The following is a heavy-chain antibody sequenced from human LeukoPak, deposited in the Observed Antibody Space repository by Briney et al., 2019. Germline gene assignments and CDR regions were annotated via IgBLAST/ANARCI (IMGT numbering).Heavy chain of an antibody. CDR1: GFTFSSYA. V-gene: IGHV3-23*01. Sequence: GGSLRLSCAASGFTFSSYAMSWVRQAPGKGLEWVSAISGSGGSTYYADSVKGRFTISRDNSKNTLYLQMNSLRAEDTAVYYCAKDEGMVRGVILDAFDIWGQGTMVTVSS. J-gene: IGHJ3*02. CDR3: AKDEGMVRGVILDAFDI. D-gene: IGHD3-10*01. CDR2: ISGSGGST.